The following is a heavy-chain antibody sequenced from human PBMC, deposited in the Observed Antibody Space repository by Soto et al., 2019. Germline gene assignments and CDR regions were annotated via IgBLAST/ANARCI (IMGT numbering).Heavy chain of an antibody. CDR1: GFTFDDYA. D-gene: IGHD5-12*01. J-gene: IGHJ6*03. CDR3: AKEGGGYTTQNYYYYYYMDV. CDR2: ISWNSGSI. V-gene: IGHV3-9*01. Sequence: GGSLRLSCAASGFTFDDYAMHWVRQAPGKGLEWVSGISWNSGSIGYADSVKGRFTISRDNAKNSLYLQMNSLRAEDTALYYCAKEGGGYTTQNYYYYYYMDVWGKGTTVTVSS.